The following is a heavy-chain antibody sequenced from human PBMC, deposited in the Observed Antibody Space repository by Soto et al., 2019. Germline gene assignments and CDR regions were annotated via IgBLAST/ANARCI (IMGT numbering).Heavy chain of an antibody. V-gene: IGHV3-23*01. CDR3: ARDRSTDFGLDV. CDR1: GLTFSDYV. Sequence: EVQLLESGGDLVQPGGSLRLSCVASGLTFSDYVMSWVRQVPGKGLEWVSSISDGGERTDYRDSVRGRFTISRDNARFTLHLQMNSLRVDDTAIYFCARDRSTDFGLDVWGQGTTVTVSS. D-gene: IGHD3-3*01. J-gene: IGHJ6*02. CDR2: ISDGGERT.